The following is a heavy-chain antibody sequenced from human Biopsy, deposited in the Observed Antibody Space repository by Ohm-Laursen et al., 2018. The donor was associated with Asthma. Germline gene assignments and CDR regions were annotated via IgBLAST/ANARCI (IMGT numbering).Heavy chain of an antibody. D-gene: IGHD6-13*01. V-gene: IGHV1-2*06. Sequence: VASVKVSCKASGYTFIGCHIHWMRQAPGQGLEWMGRINPNSGGTNYAQKFQGRVTMTRDTSISTAYMEVSRLRSDDTSVYYCARGQKSAGDRWFDPWGRGTLFTVSS. CDR3: ARGQKSAGDRWFDP. CDR1: GYTFIGCH. CDR2: INPNSGGT. J-gene: IGHJ5*02.